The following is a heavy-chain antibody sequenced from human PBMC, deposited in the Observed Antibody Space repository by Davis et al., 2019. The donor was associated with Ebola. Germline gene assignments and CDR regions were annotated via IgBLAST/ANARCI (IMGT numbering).Heavy chain of an antibody. CDR1: GFTFSSYW. Sequence: GESLKISCAASGFTFSSYWMHWVRQAPGKGLVWVSRINSDGSSTSYADSVKGRFTISRDNSKSTLYLQMDSLRIEDTAVYYCARDGVNLPPRNRDSSSWYYYYSYMDVWGKGTTVTVSS. CDR2: INSDGSST. CDR3: ARDGVNLPPRNRDSSSWYYYYSYMDV. V-gene: IGHV3-74*01. D-gene: IGHD6-13*01. J-gene: IGHJ6*03.